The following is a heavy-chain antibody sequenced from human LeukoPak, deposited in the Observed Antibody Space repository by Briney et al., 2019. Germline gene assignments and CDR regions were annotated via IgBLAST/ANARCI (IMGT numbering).Heavy chain of an antibody. CDR3: ARDTLVVRAFGAFDI. V-gene: IGHV3-21*01. D-gene: IGHD3-10*01. CDR1: GFTFSSYS. CDR2: ISSSSSYI. Sequence: GGSLRLSCAASGFTFSSYSMNWVRQAPGKGLEWVSSISSSSSYIYYADSVKGRFTISRDNAKNSLYLQMNSLRAEDTAVYYCARDTLVVRAFGAFDIWGQGTMVTVSS. J-gene: IGHJ3*02.